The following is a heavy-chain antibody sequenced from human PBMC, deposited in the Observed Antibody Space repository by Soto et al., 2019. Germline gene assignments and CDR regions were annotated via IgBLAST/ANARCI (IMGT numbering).Heavy chain of an antibody. J-gene: IGHJ4*02. D-gene: IGHD3-22*01. Sequence: GSLRLSCAASGFTFSSYWMSWVRQAPDKGLEWVANIKEDGSEKYYGDSVKGRFTISRDNTKNSLYLQMNSLRTEDTAVYYCARDKAYYDSSGYHSVFDYWGQGTLVTVSS. CDR1: GFTFSSYW. V-gene: IGHV3-7*03. CDR3: ARDKAYYDSSGYHSVFDY. CDR2: IKEDGSEK.